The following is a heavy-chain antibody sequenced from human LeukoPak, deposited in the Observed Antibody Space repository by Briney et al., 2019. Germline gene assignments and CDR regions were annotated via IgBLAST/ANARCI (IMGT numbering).Heavy chain of an antibody. CDR3: ARGGDYYGSGTDNWFDP. Sequence: VSVKVSCKASGYTFTSYYMHWVRQAPGQGLEWMGIINPSGGSTSYAQKFQGRVTMTRDTSTSTVYMELSSLRSDDTAVYYCARGGDYYGSGTDNWFDPWGQGTLVTVSS. V-gene: IGHV1-46*01. J-gene: IGHJ5*02. CDR1: GYTFTSYY. D-gene: IGHD3-10*01. CDR2: INPSGGST.